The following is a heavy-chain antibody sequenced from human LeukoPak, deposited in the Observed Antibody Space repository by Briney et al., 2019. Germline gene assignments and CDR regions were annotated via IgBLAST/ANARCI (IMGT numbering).Heavy chain of an antibody. V-gene: IGHV3-23*05. CDR3: ANDETGFLNYFHY. J-gene: IGHJ4*02. CDR2: IDSSGTKT. D-gene: IGHD3-3*01. CDR1: GFTFSSYT. Sequence: GGSLRLSCAASGFTFSSYTMSWVRQAPGKGLAWVSGIDSSGTKTTYADSVKGRFTISRDNPRNTLYLQMNSLRAEDTAVYYCANDETGFLNYFHYWGQGALVTVSS.